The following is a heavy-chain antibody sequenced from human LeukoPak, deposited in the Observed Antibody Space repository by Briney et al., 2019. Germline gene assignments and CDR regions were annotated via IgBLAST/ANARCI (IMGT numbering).Heavy chain of an antibody. CDR1: GGTFSSYA. CDR2: IIPIFGTA. J-gene: IGHJ5*02. D-gene: IGHD4-23*01. Sequence: GSSVTVSCKASGGTFSSYAISWVRQAPGQGLEWMGGIIPIFGTANYAQKFQGRVTITADESTSTAYMELSSLRSEDTAVYYCARLGPHYGGNPDNWFDPWGQGTLVTVSS. CDR3: ARLGPHYGGNPDNWFDP. V-gene: IGHV1-69*01.